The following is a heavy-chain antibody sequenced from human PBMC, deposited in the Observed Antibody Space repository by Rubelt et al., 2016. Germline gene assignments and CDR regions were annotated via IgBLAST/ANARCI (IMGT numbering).Heavy chain of an antibody. CDR1: GYSINNGYY. CDR3: ARPTGASSASGSFLV. V-gene: IGHV4-38-2*02. Sequence: QVQLQESGPGLVKPSETLSLPCTVSGYSINNGYYWGWIRQPPGTGLEWIASFFHDGSTMYNPSLKSRVTRAKDGSKNQFSLNLGSVTAADTAVDYCARPTGASSASGSFLVWGQGTLVTVSS. CDR2: FFHDGST. J-gene: IGHJ4*02. D-gene: IGHD3-10*01.